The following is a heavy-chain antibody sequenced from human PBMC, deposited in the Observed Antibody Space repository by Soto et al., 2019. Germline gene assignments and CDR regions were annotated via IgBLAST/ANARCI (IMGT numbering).Heavy chain of an antibody. CDR1: GFTFSNYG. D-gene: IGHD4-17*01. CDR2: IWYDGSNK. Sequence: QVQLVESGGGVVQPGRSLRLSCAASGFTFSNYGMHWVRQAPGKGLEWVAAIWYDGSNKKYADSVKGRFTISRDNSKNTVCLQMNSLRAEDTAVYYCARDPLSYGDHGDYWGQGTLVSVSS. J-gene: IGHJ4*02. V-gene: IGHV3-33*01. CDR3: ARDPLSYGDHGDY.